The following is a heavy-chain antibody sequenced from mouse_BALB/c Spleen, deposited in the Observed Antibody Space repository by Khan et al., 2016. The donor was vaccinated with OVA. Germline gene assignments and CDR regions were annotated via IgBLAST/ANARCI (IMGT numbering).Heavy chain of an antibody. J-gene: IGHJ2*01. CDR2: INPSSGHT. CDR3: ASDRMDY. V-gene: IGHV1-7*01. CDR1: GYTFSNYW. Sequence: QVQLKESGAELAKPGASVKMSCKASGYTFSNYWIHWVKQRPGQGLEWIGYINPSSGHTYYNQTFNDKATLTTDKSSSTAYMQLSSLTSEDSAVYYCASDRMDYWGQGTTLTVSS.